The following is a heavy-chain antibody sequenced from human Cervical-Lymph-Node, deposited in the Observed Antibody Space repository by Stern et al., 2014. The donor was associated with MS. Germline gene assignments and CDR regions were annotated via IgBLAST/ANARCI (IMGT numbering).Heavy chain of an antibody. Sequence: QVQLVESGAEVKKPGSSVKVSCKASGGTFSSYAISWVRQAPGQGLEWMGGIIPIFGTANYAQKFQGRVTITADESTSTAYMELSSLRSEDTAVYYCARGPLYGDYAKYYFDYWGQGTLVTVSS. CDR2: IIPIFGTA. CDR1: GGTFSSYA. J-gene: IGHJ4*02. V-gene: IGHV1-69*01. D-gene: IGHD4-17*01. CDR3: ARGPLYGDYAKYYFDY.